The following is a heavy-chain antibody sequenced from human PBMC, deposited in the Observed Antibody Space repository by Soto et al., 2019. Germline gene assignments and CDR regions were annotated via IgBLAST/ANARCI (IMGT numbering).Heavy chain of an antibody. CDR1: GFTFSSYG. CDR3: ARDPNIVVVPAATYYYYGMDV. Sequence: PGGSLRLSCAASGFTFSSYGMHWVRQAPGKGLEWVAVIWYDGSNKYYADSVKGRFTISRDNSKNTLYLQMNSLRAEDTAVYYCARDPNIVVVPAATYYYYGMDVWGQGTTVTVSS. V-gene: IGHV3-33*01. J-gene: IGHJ6*02. D-gene: IGHD2-2*01. CDR2: IWYDGSNK.